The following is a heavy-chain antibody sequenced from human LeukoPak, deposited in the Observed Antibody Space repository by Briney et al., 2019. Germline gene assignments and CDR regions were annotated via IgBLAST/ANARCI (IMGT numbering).Heavy chain of an antibody. CDR1: GYSFTSYW. D-gene: IGHD2-15*01. Sequence: GESLKISCKGSGYSFTSYWIGWVRQMPGKGLEWMGIIYPGDSDTRYSPSFQGQVTISADKSISTVYLQWSSLKASDTAMYYCARRSARYCSGGSCYSRGSYYYYYMDVWGKGTTVTVSS. V-gene: IGHV5-51*01. J-gene: IGHJ6*03. CDR3: ARRSARYCSGGSCYSRGSYYYYYMDV. CDR2: IYPGDSDT.